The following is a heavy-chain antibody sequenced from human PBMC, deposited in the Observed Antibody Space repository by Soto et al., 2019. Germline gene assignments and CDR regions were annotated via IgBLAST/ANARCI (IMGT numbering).Heavy chain of an antibody. CDR1: GFTFSSYA. CDR3: AKVEGLRFLEWLGNYYYYGMDV. CDR2: ISGSGGST. V-gene: IGHV3-23*01. Sequence: GGSLRLSCAASGFTFSSYAMSWVRQAPGKGLEWVSAISGSGGSTYYADSVKGRFTISRDNSKNTLYLQMNSLRAEDTAVYYCAKVEGLRFLEWLGNYYYYGMDVWGQGTTVTVSS. D-gene: IGHD3-3*01. J-gene: IGHJ6*02.